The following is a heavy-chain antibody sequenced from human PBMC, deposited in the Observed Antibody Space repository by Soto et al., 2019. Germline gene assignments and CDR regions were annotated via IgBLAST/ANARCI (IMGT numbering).Heavy chain of an antibody. CDR2: INGGGSSA. Sequence: EVQLVESGGDLVQPGGSLRLSCAASGFSFSIFWMHWVRQAPGKGLVWVSSINGGGSSADYADSVKGRFTFSRDNAKNTVYLQMNSLRAEDTVVYYCTRGGGYSRYETFDYWGQGTLVTVSS. V-gene: IGHV3-74*01. J-gene: IGHJ4*02. D-gene: IGHD5-12*01. CDR1: GFSFSIFW. CDR3: TRGGGYSRYETFDY.